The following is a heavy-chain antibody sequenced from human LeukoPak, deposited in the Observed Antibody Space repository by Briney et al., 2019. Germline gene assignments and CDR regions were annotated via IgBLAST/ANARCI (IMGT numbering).Heavy chain of an antibody. CDR1: GFTFSSYS. D-gene: IGHD3-3*01. J-gene: IGHJ5*02. Sequence: GGSLRLSCAASGFTFSSYSMNWVRQAPGKGLEWVSSISSSSSYIYYADSVKGRFTISRDNAKNSLYLQMNSLRAEDTAVYYCARDAERGSIFGVVNAMEDNWFDPWGQGTLVTVSS. CDR3: ARDAERGSIFGVVNAMEDNWFDP. CDR2: ISSSSSYI. V-gene: IGHV3-21*01.